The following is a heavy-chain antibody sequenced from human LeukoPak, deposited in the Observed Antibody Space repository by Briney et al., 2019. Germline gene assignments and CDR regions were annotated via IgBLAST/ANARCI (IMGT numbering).Heavy chain of an antibody. D-gene: IGHD6-6*01. V-gene: IGHV4-34*01. CDR2: INHSGST. CDR1: GGSFSGYY. J-gene: IGHJ4*02. Sequence: SETLSLTCAVYGGSFSGYYWSWIRQPPGKGLEWIGEINHSGSTNYNPSLKSRVTISVDTSKNQFSLKLSSVTAADTAVYYCARGPSDEYSSSSALGYYFDYWGQGTLVTVSS. CDR3: ARGPSDEYSSSSALGYYFDY.